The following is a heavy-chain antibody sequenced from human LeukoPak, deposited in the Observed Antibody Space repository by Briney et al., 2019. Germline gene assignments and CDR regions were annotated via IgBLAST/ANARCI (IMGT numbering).Heavy chain of an antibody. CDR1: GGTFSSYA. J-gene: IGHJ6*03. D-gene: IGHD2-2*02. Sequence: SVKVSCKASGGTFSSYAISWVRQAPGQGLEWMGGIIPIFGTANYAQKFQGRVTITTDESTSTAYMELSSLGSEDTAVYYCARVEYQLLYPIGYYYYMDVWGKGTTVTVSS. V-gene: IGHV1-69*05. CDR3: ARVEYQLLYPIGYYYYMDV. CDR2: IIPIFGTA.